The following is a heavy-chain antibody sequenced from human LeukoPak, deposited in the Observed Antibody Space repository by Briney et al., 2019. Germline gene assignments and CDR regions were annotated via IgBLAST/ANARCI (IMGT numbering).Heavy chain of an antibody. V-gene: IGHV5-51*01. D-gene: IGHD1-26*01. Sequence: GESLKISCKGSGFSFNSYWIGWVRQMPGKGLEWMGIIYPGDSTTRYSPSFQGQVTISADKSITTAYLQWSSLKASDTAMYYCARLSRSGSYYSRYLDYWGQGTLVTVSS. J-gene: IGHJ4*02. CDR3: ARLSRSGSYYSRYLDY. CDR2: IYPGDSTT. CDR1: GFSFNSYW.